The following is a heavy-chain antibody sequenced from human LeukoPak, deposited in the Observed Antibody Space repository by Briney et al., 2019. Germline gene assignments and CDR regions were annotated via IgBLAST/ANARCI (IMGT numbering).Heavy chain of an antibody. CDR1: GGTFSSYA. J-gene: IGHJ3*02. D-gene: IGHD1-26*01. V-gene: IGHV1-69*04. Sequence: SVKVSCKAPGGTFSSYAISWVRQAPGQGLEWMGRIIPILGIANYAQKFQGRVTITADKSTSTAYMELSSLRSEDTAVYYCARVDMVGATNAFDIWGQGTMVTVSS. CDR2: IIPILGIA. CDR3: ARVDMVGATNAFDI.